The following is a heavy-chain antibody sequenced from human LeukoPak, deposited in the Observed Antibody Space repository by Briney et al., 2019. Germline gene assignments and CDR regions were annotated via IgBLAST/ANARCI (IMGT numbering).Heavy chain of an antibody. CDR2: IYCSGST. Sequence: SETLSLTCTVSGGSISSSSYYWGWIRQPPGKGLEWIGSIYCSGSTYYNPSLKSRVTISVDTSKNQFSLKLSSVTAADTAVYYCARQTDGGNYYDRVVVWFDPWGQGTLVTVSS. CDR3: ARQTDGGNYYDRVVVWFDP. J-gene: IGHJ5*02. V-gene: IGHV4-39*01. D-gene: IGHD3-22*01. CDR1: GGSISSSSYY.